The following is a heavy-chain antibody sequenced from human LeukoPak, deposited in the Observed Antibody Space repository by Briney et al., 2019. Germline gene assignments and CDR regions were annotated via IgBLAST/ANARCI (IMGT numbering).Heavy chain of an antibody. Sequence: SETLSLTCTVSGGPISSYYWNWIRQPPGKGLEWIGSISYSGSTNYNPSLESRVTISVDTSKNQISLKVSSVTAADTTVYYCARAPERWYSYGSYTYYYMDVWGKGTTVTVSS. CDR3: ARAPERWYSYGSYTYYYMDV. CDR2: ISYSGST. D-gene: IGHD5-18*01. CDR1: GGPISSYY. J-gene: IGHJ6*03. V-gene: IGHV4-59*01.